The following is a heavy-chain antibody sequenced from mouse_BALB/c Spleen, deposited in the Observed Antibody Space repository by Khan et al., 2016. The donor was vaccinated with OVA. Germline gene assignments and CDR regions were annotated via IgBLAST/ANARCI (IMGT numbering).Heavy chain of an antibody. D-gene: IGHD2-3*01. CDR2: ISRGSSTI. V-gene: IGHV5-17*02. CDR1: GFTFSSFG. CDR3: ARGRYYRFDY. Sequence: EVELVESGGGLVQPGGSRKLSCAASGFTFSSFGMHWVRQAPEKGLEWVAYISRGSSTIYYADTVKGRFTISRDKPKNTLYLQLTSLRSENTARYYGARGRYYRFDYWGQGTTLTVSS. J-gene: IGHJ2*01.